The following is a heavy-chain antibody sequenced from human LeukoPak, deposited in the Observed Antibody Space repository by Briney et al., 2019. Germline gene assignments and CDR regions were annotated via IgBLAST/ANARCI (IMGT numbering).Heavy chain of an antibody. CDR3: AKDRRLDIVINYFDY. Sequence: PTGGSLRLSCAASGLTFSTYAMSWVRQAPGKGLEWVSTISGSAGTTYYADSVKGRFTISRDDSKNTLYLQTNSLRDEDTAVYYCAKDRRLDIVINYFDYWGQGTLVTVSS. CDR2: ISGSAGTT. CDR1: GLTFSTYA. D-gene: IGHD5-12*01. V-gene: IGHV3-23*01. J-gene: IGHJ4*02.